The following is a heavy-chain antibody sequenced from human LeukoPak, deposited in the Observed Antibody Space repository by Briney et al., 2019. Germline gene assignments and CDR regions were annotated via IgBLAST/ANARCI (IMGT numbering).Heavy chain of an antibody. CDR2: IWYDTINK. Sequence: GGSLRLSCAASGFTFRSYGMHWVRQAPGKGLEWVAVIWYDTINKNYADFVKGRFTISRDNAKNSLYLQMNSLRDEDTAVYYCARGKIGYYYGDYDGFWGQGTLVTVSS. CDR1: GFTFRSYG. J-gene: IGHJ4*02. V-gene: IGHV3-33*01. CDR3: ARGKIGYYYGDYDGF. D-gene: IGHD4-17*01.